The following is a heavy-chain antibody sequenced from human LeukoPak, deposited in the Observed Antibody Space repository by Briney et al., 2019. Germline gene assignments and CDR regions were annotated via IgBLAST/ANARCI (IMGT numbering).Heavy chain of an antibody. CDR3: IQGVNRGALDI. J-gene: IGHJ3*02. CDR1: GFTFSSYW. D-gene: IGHD1-14*01. CDR2: INGDGSGT. Sequence: GGSLRLSCAASGFTFSSYWMHWVRQAPGKGLVWVSRINGDGSGTGYADSVKGRFTISRDNAKNTLYLQPTTLRSDDTALYYGIQGVNRGALDIWGQGTMVTVSS. V-gene: IGHV3-74*01.